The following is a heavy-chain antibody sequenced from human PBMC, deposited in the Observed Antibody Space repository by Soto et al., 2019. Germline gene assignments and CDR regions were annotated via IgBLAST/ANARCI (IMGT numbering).Heavy chain of an antibody. CDR3: ARFVDSSGYYISAEYFQH. Sequence: SVKVSCKASGGTFSSYTISWVRQAPGQGLEWMGRIIPILGIANYAQKFQGRVTITADKSTSTAYMELSSLRSEDTAVYYCARFVDSSGYYISAEYFQHWGQGTLVTVS. V-gene: IGHV1-69*02. D-gene: IGHD3-22*01. CDR2: IIPILGIA. CDR1: GGTFSSYT. J-gene: IGHJ1*01.